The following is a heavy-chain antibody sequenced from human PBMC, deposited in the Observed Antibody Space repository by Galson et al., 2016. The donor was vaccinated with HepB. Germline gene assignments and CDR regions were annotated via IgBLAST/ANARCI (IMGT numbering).Heavy chain of an antibody. CDR2: TTSTGGST. CDR1: GFTFTMYT. CDR3: VNPVPSDSNILNGYLFH. D-gene: IGHD3-9*01. V-gene: IGHV3-23*01. Sequence: SLRLSCAASGFTFTMYTMNWVRQAPGKGLEWVSATTSTGGSTYYADSVKGRFSISRDNSKNTLYLQMNSLRAEDTAIYHCVNPVPSDSNILNGYLFHWGQGTLVTVSS. J-gene: IGHJ4*02.